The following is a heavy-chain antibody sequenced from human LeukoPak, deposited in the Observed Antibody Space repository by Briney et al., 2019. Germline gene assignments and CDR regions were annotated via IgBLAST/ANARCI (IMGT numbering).Heavy chain of an antibody. CDR3: ARVSDKPYSPWFDP. J-gene: IGHJ5*02. D-gene: IGHD2-21*01. V-gene: IGHV4-38-2*02. CDR2: IYHSGST. Sequence: PSETLSLTCTVSGYSISGGYYWGWIRQPPGKGLEWFGTIYHSGSTYYSPSLKSRVTISVDTSKNQFSLNLSSVTAADTAVYYCARVSDKPYSPWFDPWGQETLVTVSS. CDR1: GYSISGGYY.